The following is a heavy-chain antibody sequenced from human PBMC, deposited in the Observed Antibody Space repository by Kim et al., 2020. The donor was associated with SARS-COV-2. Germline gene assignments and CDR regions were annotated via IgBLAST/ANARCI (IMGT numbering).Heavy chain of an antibody. Sequence: SETLSLTCIVSGGSFRSSYYYWGWIRQPPGKGLEWIGSIYYSGSTYYNPSLKSRVTISVDTSKNQFSLKLSSVTAADTAVYYCARLSGATEWPGIAAAGTGWFDSWGQGTLVTVSS. CDR1: GGSFRSSYYY. V-gene: IGHV4-39*01. J-gene: IGHJ5*01. CDR3: ARLSGATEWPGIAAAGTGWFDS. D-gene: IGHD6-13*01. CDR2: IYYSGST.